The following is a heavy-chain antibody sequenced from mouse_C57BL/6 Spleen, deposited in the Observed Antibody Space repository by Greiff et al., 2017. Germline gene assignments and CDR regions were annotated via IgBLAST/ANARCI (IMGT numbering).Heavy chain of an antibody. Sequence: VQLKESVAELVRPGASVKLSCTASGFNIKNTYMHWVKQRPEQGLEWIGRIDPANGNTKYAPKFQGKATITADTSSNTAYLQLSSLTSEDTAIYYWASSYGSSYYAMDYWGQGTSVTVSS. CDR3: ASSYGSSYYAMDY. V-gene: IGHV14-3*01. CDR1: GFNIKNTY. D-gene: IGHD1-1*01. CDR2: IDPANGNT. J-gene: IGHJ4*01.